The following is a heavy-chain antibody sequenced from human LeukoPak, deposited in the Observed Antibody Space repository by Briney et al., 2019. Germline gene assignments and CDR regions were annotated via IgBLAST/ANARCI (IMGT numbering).Heavy chain of an antibody. J-gene: IGHJ3*02. V-gene: IGHV4-59*01. CDR3: ARDGGYDYAAFDI. D-gene: IGHD5-12*01. CDR2: IYYSGST. CDR1: GGSISSDY. Sequence: SETLSLTCTVSGGSISSDYWGWIRQPPGKGLEWIGYIYYSGSTNYNPSLKSRVTISVDTSKNQFSLKLSSVTAADTAVYYCARDGGYDYAAFDIWGQGTMVTVSS.